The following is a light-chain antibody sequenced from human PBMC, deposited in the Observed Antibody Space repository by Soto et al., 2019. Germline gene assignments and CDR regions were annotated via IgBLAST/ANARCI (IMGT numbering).Light chain of an antibody. CDR2: GAS. V-gene: IGKV3-20*01. J-gene: IGKJ4*02. Sequence: EIVLTQSPGTLSLSPGERATLSCRASQSVSSSYLAWYQQKPGQAPRLLIYGASSRATGIPDRFSGRGSGSDFTLTISTLEPEDCAVYDCEPYGSSPLTFGGGTKVEIK. CDR3: EPYGSSPLT. CDR1: QSVSSSY.